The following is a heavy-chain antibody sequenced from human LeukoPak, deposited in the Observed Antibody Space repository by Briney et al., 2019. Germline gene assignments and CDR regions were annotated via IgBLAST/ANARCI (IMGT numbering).Heavy chain of an antibody. CDR1: GDSVSSNSAA. Sequence: SQTLSLTCAISGDSVSSNSAAWNWIRQSPSRGLEWLGRTYYRSKWYNDYAVSVKSRITISPDTSKNQFSLQLNSVTPEDTAVYYCARAEGGGYCSGGSCYLLYFDYWGQGTLVTVSS. V-gene: IGHV6-1*01. CDR2: TYYRSKWYN. CDR3: ARAEGGGYCSGGSCYLLYFDY. D-gene: IGHD2-15*01. J-gene: IGHJ4*02.